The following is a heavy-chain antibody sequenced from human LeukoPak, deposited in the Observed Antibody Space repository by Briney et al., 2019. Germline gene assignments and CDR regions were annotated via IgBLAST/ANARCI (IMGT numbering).Heavy chain of an antibody. CDR1: GFTFSSYA. CDR3: ARDHLTMVRGGDYYYMDV. Sequence: GGSLRLSCAASGFTFSSYAMHWVRQAPGKGLEWVAVISYDGSNKYYADSVKGRFTISRDNSKNTLYLQMNSLRAEDTAVYYCARDHLTMVRGGDYYYMDVWGKGTTVTVSS. CDR2: ISYDGSNK. J-gene: IGHJ6*03. V-gene: IGHV3-30*04. D-gene: IGHD3-10*01.